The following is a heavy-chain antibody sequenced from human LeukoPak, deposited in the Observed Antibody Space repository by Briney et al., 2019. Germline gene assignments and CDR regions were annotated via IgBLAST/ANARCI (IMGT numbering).Heavy chain of an antibody. Sequence: GGSLRLSCAASGFIFSSSWMTWVRQAPGKGLEWVANINQDGSERYYVDSVKGRFTISRDNAKNSLHLQMNSLRAEDTAVYYCARKTYYYDSSDCGWFDLWGQGTLVTVSS. CDR3: ARKTYYYDSSDCGWFDL. CDR2: INQDGSER. D-gene: IGHD3-22*01. CDR1: GFIFSSSW. J-gene: IGHJ5*02. V-gene: IGHV3-7*01.